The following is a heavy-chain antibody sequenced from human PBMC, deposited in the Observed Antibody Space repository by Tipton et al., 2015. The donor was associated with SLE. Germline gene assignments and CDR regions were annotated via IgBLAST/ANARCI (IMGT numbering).Heavy chain of an antibody. CDR3: ARQYGRGAFDI. Sequence: LRLSCTVSGGSISSYFWSWIRQPPGKGLEWFGYMYYSGSNSYNPSLKSRVTISVDTSRNQFSLKLSSVTAADTAVYYCARQYGRGAFDIWGQGTMVAVSS. CDR1: GGSISSYF. D-gene: IGHD1-26*01. CDR2: MYYSGSN. J-gene: IGHJ3*02. V-gene: IGHV4-59*08.